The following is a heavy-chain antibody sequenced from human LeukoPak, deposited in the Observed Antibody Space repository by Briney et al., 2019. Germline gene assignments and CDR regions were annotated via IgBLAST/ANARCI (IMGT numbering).Heavy chain of an antibody. V-gene: IGHV1-18*01. D-gene: IGHD6-6*01. J-gene: IGHJ6*03. CDR2: SSACNGNT. Sequence: ASVSVSCRASGGTFNSYAISWVRQAPGPGLEWMGWSSACNGNTNYALKLQGRVTMTTDTSTSTAYMELRSLRSDDTAVYYCARVEYSSSSGYYYYYCYMDVWGKGTTVTVSS. CDR3: ARVEYSSSSGYYYYYCYMDV. CDR1: GGTFNSYA.